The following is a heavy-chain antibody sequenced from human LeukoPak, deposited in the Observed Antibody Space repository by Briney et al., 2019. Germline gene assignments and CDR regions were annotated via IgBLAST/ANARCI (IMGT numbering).Heavy chain of an antibody. CDR1: GYTFANSG. D-gene: IGHD1-14*01. Sequence: AASVKVSCKASGYTFANSGISWVRQAPGQGLEWMGWISAYNGNTNYAQKLQGRVTMTTDTSTSTAYMELRSLRSDDTAVYYCARKRNRGTFDYWGQGTLVTVSS. CDR3: ARKRNRGTFDY. V-gene: IGHV1-18*01. J-gene: IGHJ4*02. CDR2: ISAYNGNT.